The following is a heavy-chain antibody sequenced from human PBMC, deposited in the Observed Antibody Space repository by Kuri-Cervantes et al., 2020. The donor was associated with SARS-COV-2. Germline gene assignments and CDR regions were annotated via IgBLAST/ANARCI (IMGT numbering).Heavy chain of an antibody. CDR2: INPNSGGT. D-gene: IGHD6-13*01. V-gene: IGHV1-2*02. Sequence: ASVKVSCKASGYTFTGYYMHWVRQAPGQGLEWMGWINPNSGGTNYAQKLQGRVTMTTDTSTSTAYMELRSLRSDDTAVYYCARDRLAAAGTTEHRHWGQGTLVTVSS. J-gene: IGHJ1*01. CDR3: ARDRLAAAGTTEHRH. CDR1: GYTFTGYY.